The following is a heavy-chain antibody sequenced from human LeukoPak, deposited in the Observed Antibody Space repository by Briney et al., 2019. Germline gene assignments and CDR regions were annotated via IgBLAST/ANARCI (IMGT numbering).Heavy chain of an antibody. J-gene: IGHJ6*03. CDR3: ARAPGRYCSGGSCWYYYYYYMDV. CDR1: GFTFSSYW. V-gene: IGHV3-7*01. Sequence: GGSLRLSCAASGFTFSSYWMSWVRQAPGKGLEGVANIKQDGSEKYYVDSVKGRFTISRDNAKNSLYLQMNSLRAEDTAVYYCARAPGRYCSGGSCWYYYYYYMDVWGKGTTVTVSS. D-gene: IGHD2-15*01. CDR2: IKQDGSEK.